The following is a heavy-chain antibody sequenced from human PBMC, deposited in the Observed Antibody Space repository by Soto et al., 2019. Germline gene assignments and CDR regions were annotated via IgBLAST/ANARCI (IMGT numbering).Heavy chain of an antibody. D-gene: IGHD2-2*01. V-gene: IGHV1-3*01. CDR2: INAGNGNT. J-gene: IGHJ4*02. Sequence: QVQLVQSGAEVKKPGASVKVSCKASGYTFTSYAMHWVRQAPGQRLEWMGWINAGNGNTKHTQKFQGRVTITRDTSASTAYMELSSLRSEDTPVYYCAREVEYWGQGTLVTVSS. CDR1: GYTFTSYA. CDR3: AREVEY.